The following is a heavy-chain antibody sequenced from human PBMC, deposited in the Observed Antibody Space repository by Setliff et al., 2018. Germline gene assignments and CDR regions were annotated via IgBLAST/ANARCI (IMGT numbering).Heavy chain of an antibody. D-gene: IGHD2-15*01. CDR3: ARRLPYFGMDV. CDR1: EFTFNKYW. CDR2: IDPDGITI. Sequence: GGSLRLSCAASEFTFNKYWMTWVRQAQGKGLEWVAHIDPDGITIYSDSVRGRFTISRDSAKNSLHLHMTSLSAEDTAVYYCARRLPYFGMDVWGQGTTVTVSS. V-gene: IGHV3-7*01. J-gene: IGHJ6*02.